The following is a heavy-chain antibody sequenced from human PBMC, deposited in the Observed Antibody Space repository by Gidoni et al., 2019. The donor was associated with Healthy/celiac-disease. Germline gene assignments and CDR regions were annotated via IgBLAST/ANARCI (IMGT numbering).Heavy chain of an antibody. V-gene: IGHV4-34*01. J-gene: IGHJ4*02. CDR1: GGSFSGYY. D-gene: IGHD6-6*01. CDR3: ARGVSIAARPYFDY. Sequence: QVQLQQWGAGLLKPSETLSLTCAVYGGSFSGYYWSWIRQPPGKGLEWIGEINHSGSTNDNPSLKSRVTISVDTSKNQFSLKLSSVTAADTAVYYCARGVSIAARPYFDYWGQGTLVTVSS. CDR2: INHSGST.